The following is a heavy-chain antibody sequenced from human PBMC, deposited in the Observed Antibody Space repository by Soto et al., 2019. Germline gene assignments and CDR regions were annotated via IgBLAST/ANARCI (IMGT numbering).Heavy chain of an antibody. CDR1: GFTFSSYA. D-gene: IGHD4-17*01. J-gene: IGHJ3*02. Sequence: LRLSCAASGFTFSSYAMHWVRQAPGKGLEWVAVISYDGSNKYYADSVKGRFTISRDNSKNTLYLQMNSLRAEDIALYYCAREKTTVVTDSAFDIWGQGTMVTVSS. CDR3: AREKTTVVTDSAFDI. CDR2: ISYDGSNK. V-gene: IGHV3-30-3*01.